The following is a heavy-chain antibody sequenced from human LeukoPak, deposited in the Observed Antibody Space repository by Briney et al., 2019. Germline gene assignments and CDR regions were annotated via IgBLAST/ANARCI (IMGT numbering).Heavy chain of an antibody. J-gene: IGHJ4*02. V-gene: IGHV3-23*01. CDR2: ISGSGGST. D-gene: IGHD2-15*01. Sequence: GGSLRLSCAASGFTFSSYAMSWVRQAPGKGLEWVSAISGSGGSTYYADSVKGRFTISRDNSKNTLYLQMNSLRAEDTAVYYCARVVIVVESEYFDYWGQGTLVTVSS. CDR3: ARVVIVVESEYFDY. CDR1: GFTFSSYA.